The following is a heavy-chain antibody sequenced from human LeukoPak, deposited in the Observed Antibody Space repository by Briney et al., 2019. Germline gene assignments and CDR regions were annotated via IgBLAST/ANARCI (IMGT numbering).Heavy chain of an antibody. CDR1: GYSFTNYW. CDR2: IYPGDSDT. D-gene: IGHD1-1*01. CDR3: ARLGKTQTTRLDAFDI. V-gene: IGHV5-51*01. Sequence: GESLKISCKGSGYSFTNYWIAWVRQMPGKGLEWMGIIYPGDSDTRYSPSFQGQVTVSADKSISTAYLQCSSLKASDTAMYYCARLGKTQTTRLDAFDIWGQGTMVTVSS. J-gene: IGHJ3*02.